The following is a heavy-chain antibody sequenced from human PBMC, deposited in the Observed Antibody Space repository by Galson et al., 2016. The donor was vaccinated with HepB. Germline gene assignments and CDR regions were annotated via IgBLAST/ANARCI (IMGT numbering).Heavy chain of an antibody. J-gene: IGHJ6*02. CDR3: TRDVVRRGLDV. Sequence: SLRLSCAASGFRFNFYAMDWVRQAPGKGLEWVAGIWYDGTNKYYADSVKGRFTISRDNSRNTLYLQMNSLRVEDTAIYYCTRDVVRRGLDVWGQGTPVTVSS. V-gene: IGHV3-33*01. CDR1: GFRFNFYA. CDR2: IWYDGTNK. D-gene: IGHD2-21*01.